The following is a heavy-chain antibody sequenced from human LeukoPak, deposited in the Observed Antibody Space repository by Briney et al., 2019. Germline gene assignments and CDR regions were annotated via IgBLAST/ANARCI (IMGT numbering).Heavy chain of an antibody. D-gene: IGHD2-21*02. Sequence: ASVKVSCKASGYTFTGYYMHWVRQAPGQELEWMGWINPNSGGTNYAQKFQGRVTMTRDTSISTAYMELSRLRSDDTAVYYCARSPPGVVVVTAKIDYWGQGTLVTVSS. CDR1: GYTFTGYY. V-gene: IGHV1-2*02. CDR3: ARSPPGVVVVTAKIDY. CDR2: INPNSGGT. J-gene: IGHJ4*02.